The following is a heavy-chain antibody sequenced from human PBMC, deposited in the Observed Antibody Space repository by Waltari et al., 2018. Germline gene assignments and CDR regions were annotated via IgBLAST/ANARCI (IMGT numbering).Heavy chain of an antibody. J-gene: IGHJ6*02. Sequence: EVQLVESGGGLVQPGGSLRLSCAASGFTFSSYAMHWVRQAPGKGLEYVSAISSNGGSTYYANSVKGRFTISRDNSKNTLYLQMGSLRAEDMAVYYCARRKGDSSAGYYYGMDVWGQGP. CDR3: ARRKGDSSAGYYYGMDV. D-gene: IGHD3-22*01. CDR1: GFTFSSYA. CDR2: ISSNGGST. V-gene: IGHV3-64*01.